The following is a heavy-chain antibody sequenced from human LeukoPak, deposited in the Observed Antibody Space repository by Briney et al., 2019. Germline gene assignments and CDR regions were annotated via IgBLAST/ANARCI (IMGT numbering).Heavy chain of an antibody. CDR1: GFTFSSYA. V-gene: IGHV3-30*04. Sequence: GGSLRLSCAASGFTFSSYAMHWVRQAPGKGLEWVAVISYDGSNKYHADSVKGRFTISRDNSKNTLYLQMNSLRAEDTAVYYCASGRRAAYEILTGYYGMDVWGQGTTVTVSS. CDR2: ISYDGSNK. CDR3: ASGRRAAYEILTGYYGMDV. J-gene: IGHJ6*02. D-gene: IGHD3-9*01.